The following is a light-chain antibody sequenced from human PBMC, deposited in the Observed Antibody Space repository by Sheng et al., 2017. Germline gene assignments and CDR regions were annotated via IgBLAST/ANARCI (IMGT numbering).Light chain of an antibody. Sequence: QSALTQPRSVSGSPGQSVTISCTGTSSDVGGYNYVSWYQQHPGKAPKLMIYDVSKRPSGVPDRFSGSKSGNTASLTISGLQGEDEADYYCCSYAISSWVFGGGTKLTVL. CDR3: CSYAISSWV. CDR2: DVS. V-gene: IGLV2-11*01. J-gene: IGLJ3*02. CDR1: SSDVGGYNY.